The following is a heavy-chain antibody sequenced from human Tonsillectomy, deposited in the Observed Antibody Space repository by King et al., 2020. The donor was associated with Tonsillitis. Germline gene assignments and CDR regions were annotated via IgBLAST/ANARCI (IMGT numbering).Heavy chain of an antibody. J-gene: IGHJ3*01. CDR2: IGTAGDT. CDR3: VRARPGYCTGGSCFSDAFDL. Sequence: VQLVESGGGSVQPGESLRLSCAASGFTFSSYDMHWVLQATGKGLEWVSYIGTAGDTCYPGSVTGRFTISKENAMKALYLPMNSVRAGDTAVYYCVRARPGYCTGGSCFSDAFDLWGQGTMVTVSS. D-gene: IGHD2-15*01. CDR1: GFTFSSYD. V-gene: IGHV3-13*01.